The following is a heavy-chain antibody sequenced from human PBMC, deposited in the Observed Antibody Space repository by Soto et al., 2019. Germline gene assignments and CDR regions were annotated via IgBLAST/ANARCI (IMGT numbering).Heavy chain of an antibody. CDR1: GFTFSSYS. CDR3: ARGIAAAGPKLDY. V-gene: IGHV3-48*01. CDR2: ISSATTTI. J-gene: IGHJ4*02. Sequence: EVQLVESGGGLVQPGGSLRLSCAASGFTFSSYSMNWVRQAPGKGLEWVSYISSATTTIYYADSVKGRFTISRDNAKNSLYLQMNSLRADDTAVYYCARGIAAAGPKLDYWGQETLVTVSS. D-gene: IGHD6-13*01.